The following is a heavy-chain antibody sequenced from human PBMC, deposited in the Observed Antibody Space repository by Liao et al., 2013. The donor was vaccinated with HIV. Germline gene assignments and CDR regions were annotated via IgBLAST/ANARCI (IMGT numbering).Heavy chain of an antibody. J-gene: IGHJ4*02. CDR1: GGSIRDYY. Sequence: QVQLQESGPGLVKTLETLSLTCTVSGGSIRDYYWSWIRQPAGKGLEWLGRVYSSGGLSGTTNYNPSLKNRVTISVDTSKNQFSLRLTSVTAADTAVYYCARETIARMHFDSWGQGTLVTVSS. CDR2: VYSSGGLSGTT. D-gene: IGHD2-21*01. V-gene: IGHV4-4*07. CDR3: ARETIARMHFDS.